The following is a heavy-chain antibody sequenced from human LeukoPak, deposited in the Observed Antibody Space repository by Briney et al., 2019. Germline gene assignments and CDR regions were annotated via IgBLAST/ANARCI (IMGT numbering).Heavy chain of an antibody. Sequence: GPVKVSCKASGYTFTDYYIHWVRQAPGQGLEWMGWIDPNNGGTNYAQKFQGRVTMTRATSINTAFMDLSRLRSDDTAIYYCARDVIERVSAYYYFMDVWGKGTTVTVSS. V-gene: IGHV1-2*02. D-gene: IGHD1-1*01. CDR2: IDPNNGGT. J-gene: IGHJ6*03. CDR1: GYTFTDYY. CDR3: ARDVIERVSAYYYFMDV.